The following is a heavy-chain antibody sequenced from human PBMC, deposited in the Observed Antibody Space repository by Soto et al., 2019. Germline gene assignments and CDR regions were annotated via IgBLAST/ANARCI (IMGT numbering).Heavy chain of an antibody. CDR1: GFTFSSYG. V-gene: IGHV3-33*08. CDR3: ARDVGRYCSSTSCYYFDY. CDR2: IWYDGSNK. Sequence: GGSLRLSCAASGFTFSSYGMHWVRQAPGKGLEWVAVIWYDGSNKYYADSVKGRFTISRDNSKNTLYLQMNSLRAEDTAVYYCARDVGRYCSSTSCYYFDYWGQGTLVTVSS. D-gene: IGHD2-2*01. J-gene: IGHJ4*02.